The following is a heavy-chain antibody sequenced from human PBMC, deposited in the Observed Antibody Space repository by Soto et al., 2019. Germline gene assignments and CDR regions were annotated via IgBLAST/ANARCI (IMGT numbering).Heavy chain of an antibody. D-gene: IGHD3-22*01. J-gene: IGHJ4*02. Sequence: QVQLVQSGAEVKKPGSSVKVSCKASGDTFSSYAINWVRQAPGQGLEWMGGIIPMFGTANYAQKFKGRVTITAGEITSTVYMELSSLRAEDTAVYYCARVGPAHYYASSGYYSPLDYWGQGTLVTVSS. CDR3: ARVGPAHYYASSGYYSPLDY. V-gene: IGHV1-69*01. CDR1: GDTFSSYA. CDR2: IIPMFGTA.